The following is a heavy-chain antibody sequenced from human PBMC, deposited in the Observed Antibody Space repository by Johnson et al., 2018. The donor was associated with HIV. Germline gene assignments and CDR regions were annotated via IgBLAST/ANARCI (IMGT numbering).Heavy chain of an antibody. CDR2: IRYDEADK. CDR1: DFTFSSYG. J-gene: IGHJ3*02. D-gene: IGHD2-21*01. V-gene: IGHV3-30*02. CDR3: AKGLYYGGSGDYAFDM. Sequence: QVQLVESGGGVVQPGGSLRLSCAASDFTFSSYGMHWVRQAPGKGLEWVAFIRYDEADKYYAASVKGRFTISRDNSKNTVYLQMSGLRVEDTAVYYCAKGLYYGGSGDYAFDMWGQGTMVTVSS.